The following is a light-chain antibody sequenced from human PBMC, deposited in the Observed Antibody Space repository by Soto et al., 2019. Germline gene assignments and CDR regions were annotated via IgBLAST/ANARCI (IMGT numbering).Light chain of an antibody. CDR2: GAS. CDR3: QQYHNWPRT. J-gene: IGKJ1*01. CDR1: QSVSSG. V-gene: IGKV3-15*01. Sequence: EIVMTQSPATLSVSPGERATLSCRASQSVSSGLAWYHQKPGQAPRLLIYGASTRATGIPARFSGSGSGTEFTLTINSLQSEDFAVYYCQQYHNWPRTFGQGTKVDI.